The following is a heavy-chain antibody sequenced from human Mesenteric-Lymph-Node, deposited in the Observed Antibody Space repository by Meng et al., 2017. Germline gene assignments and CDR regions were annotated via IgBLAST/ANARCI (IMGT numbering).Heavy chain of an antibody. J-gene: IGHJ4*02. V-gene: IGHV4-34*02. CDR3: ARGGATPMIIKY. CDR2: VYHNGVT. CDR1: GGSLSGYY. Sequence: QVQLKQWGAEVLKPSETLSLTCAVYGGSLSGYYWSWIRQPPGKGLEWMGEVYHNGVTKYRPSLRSRVVISIDTSKNKFSLNLRSVSDADTAMYYCARGGATPMIIKYWGPGTLVTVSS. D-gene: IGHD3-10*01.